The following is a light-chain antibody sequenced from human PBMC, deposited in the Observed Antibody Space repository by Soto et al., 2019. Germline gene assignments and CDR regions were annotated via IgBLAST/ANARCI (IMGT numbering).Light chain of an antibody. CDR1: SSNIGAGYD. CDR3: QSYDTSLSGYVV. CDR2: GNS. V-gene: IGLV1-40*01. J-gene: IGLJ2*01. Sequence: QSVLTQPPSVSGAPGQRVTISCTGSSSNIGAGYDVHWYQQLPGTAPTLLLYGNSNRPSGVPDRFSGSKSGTSASLAITGLQAEDEADYYCQSYDTSLSGYVVFGGGTQLTVL.